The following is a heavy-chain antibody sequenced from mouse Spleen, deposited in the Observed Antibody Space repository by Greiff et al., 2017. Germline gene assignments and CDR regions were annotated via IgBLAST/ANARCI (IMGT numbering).Heavy chain of an antibody. CDR1: GYSITSGYY. CDR2: ISYDGSN. Sequence: EVKLQESGPGLVKPSQSLSLTCSVTGYSITSGYYWNWIRQPPGNQLEWMGFISYDGSNNYNPSLKNRISITRDTSKNQFFLKLNSVTTEDTATYYCARAGTLYAMDYWGQGTSVTVSS. D-gene: IGHD3-3*01. V-gene: IGHV3-6*01. J-gene: IGHJ4*01. CDR3: ARAGTLYAMDY.